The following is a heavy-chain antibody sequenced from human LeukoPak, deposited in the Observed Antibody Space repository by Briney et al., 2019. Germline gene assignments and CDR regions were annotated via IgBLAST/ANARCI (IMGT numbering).Heavy chain of an antibody. CDR2: IKQDGSEK. CDR3: ARDSAYYYGSGSYSVYYYYYYGMDA. CDR1: GFTFSSYW. D-gene: IGHD3-10*01. V-gene: IGHV3-7*01. Sequence: GGSLRPSCAASGFTFSSYWMSWVRQAPGKGLEWVANIKQDGSEKYYVDSVKGRFTISRDNAKNSLYLQMNSLRAEDTAVYYCARDSAYYYGSGSYSVYYYYYYGMDAWGQGTTVTVSS. J-gene: IGHJ6*02.